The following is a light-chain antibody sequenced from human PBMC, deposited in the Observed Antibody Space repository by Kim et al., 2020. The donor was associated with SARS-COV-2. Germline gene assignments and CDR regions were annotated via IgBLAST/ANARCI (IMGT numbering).Light chain of an antibody. CDR1: SGNSSYA. CDR2: LNSDGSH. Sequence: ASVKLTCTLSSGNSSYAIAWHQQQPEKGPRYLMKLNSDGSHSKGDGIPDRFSGSSSGAERFLTISSLQSEDEADYCCQTWGPGIWVFGGGTQLTVL. V-gene: IGLV4-69*01. J-gene: IGLJ3*02. CDR3: QTWGPGIWV.